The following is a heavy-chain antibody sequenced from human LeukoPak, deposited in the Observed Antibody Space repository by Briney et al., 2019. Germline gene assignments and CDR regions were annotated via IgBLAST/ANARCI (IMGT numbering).Heavy chain of an antibody. CDR3: ARREASTEYFDF. CDR2: IYPGDSDT. CDR1: GYSFTNYW. J-gene: IGHJ4*02. V-gene: IGHV5-51*01. D-gene: IGHD2-2*01. Sequence: GESLKISCKCSGYSFTNYWIAWVRQMPGKGLEWMGVIYPGDSDTRYNPSFQGQVTISADRSFGTAYLQWSSLKASDSAMYYCARREASTEYFDFWGQGTLVTVSS.